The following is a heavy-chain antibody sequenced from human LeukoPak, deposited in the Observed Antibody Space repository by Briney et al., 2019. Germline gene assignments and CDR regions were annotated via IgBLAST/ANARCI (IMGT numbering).Heavy chain of an antibody. Sequence: GSLRLSCAASGFTFSSYEMNWVRQAPGKGLEWVSYISSSGRTIYYADSVKGRFTISRDNAKNSLYLQMNSLRAEDTAVYYCARDDEGRSWYRFFDYWGQGTLVTVSS. J-gene: IGHJ4*02. V-gene: IGHV3-48*03. CDR3: ARDDEGRSWYRFFDY. CDR2: ISSSGRTI. CDR1: GFTFSSYE. D-gene: IGHD6-13*01.